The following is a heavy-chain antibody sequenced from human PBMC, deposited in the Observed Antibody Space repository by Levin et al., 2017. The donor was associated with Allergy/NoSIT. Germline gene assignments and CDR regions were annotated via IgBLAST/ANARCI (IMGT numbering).Heavy chain of an antibody. D-gene: IGHD6-13*01. V-gene: IGHV3-49*03. CDR3: TRDIKTRVSWYFDY. CDR1: GFTFGDYA. J-gene: IGHJ4*02. CDR2: IRSKAYAATT. Sequence: GESLKISCTTSGFTFGDYAMSWFRQAPGKGLEWVGFIRSKAYAATTQYAASVKGRFTISRDDSNSIVYLQMNSLKIEDTAVYYCTRDIKTRVSWYFDYWGQGTLVTVSS.